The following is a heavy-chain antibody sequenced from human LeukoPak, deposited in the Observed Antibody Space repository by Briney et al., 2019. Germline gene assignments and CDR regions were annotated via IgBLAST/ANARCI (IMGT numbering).Heavy chain of an antibody. D-gene: IGHD6-19*01. CDR2: ISFDGTDA. V-gene: IGHV3-30*04. J-gene: IGHJ4*02. CDR3: AKVRWDNSGWYYLDY. Sequence: PGTSLRLSCAASGFTFSSYAIHWVRQAPGKGLEWVAVISFDGTDAFYADSVKGRFTISRDNSKSTLYLQMNSLRAEDTAVYYCAKVRWDNSGWYYLDYWGQGTLVTVSS. CDR1: GFTFSSYA.